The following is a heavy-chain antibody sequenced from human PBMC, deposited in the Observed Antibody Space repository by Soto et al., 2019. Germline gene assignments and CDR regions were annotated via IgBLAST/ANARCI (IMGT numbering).Heavy chain of an antibody. CDR3: ARGGTWEARNTFDI. D-gene: IGHD2-15*01. Sequence: SETNSHTNTVSDGSIGGSSYHRSWIRKTPGKGLEWIGSIYYSGSTYYNPSLKSRVTISVDTSKNQFSLKLSSVTAADTAVYYCARGGTWEARNTFDIWGQGTMVTVSS. J-gene: IGHJ3*02. V-gene: IGHV4-39*07. CDR1: DGSIGGSSYH. CDR2: IYYSGST.